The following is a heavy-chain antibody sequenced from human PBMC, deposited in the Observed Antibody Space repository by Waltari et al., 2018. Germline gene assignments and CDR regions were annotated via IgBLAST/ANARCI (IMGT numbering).Heavy chain of an antibody. CDR1: GFTFSSYA. CDR2: LSDSGGST. V-gene: IGHV3-23*01. Sequence: EVHLLESGGGLVQPGGSRSLSWLASGFTFSSYAMSWVRQAPGKGLEWVSTLSDSGGSTYYADSVKGRFTISRDDSKNTLYLQMNSLRAEDTAVYYCAKPSLDYWGQGTLVTVSS. J-gene: IGHJ4*02. CDR3: AKPSLDY.